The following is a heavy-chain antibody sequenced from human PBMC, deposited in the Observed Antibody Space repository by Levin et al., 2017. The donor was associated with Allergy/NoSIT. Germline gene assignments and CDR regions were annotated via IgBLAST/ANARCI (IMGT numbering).Heavy chain of an antibody. CDR2: IYYSGST. CDR3: ARGDGGSYDY. Sequence: NPSETLSLTCTVSGGSISSGGYYWSWIRQHPGKGLEWIGYIYYSGSTYYNPSLKSRVTISVDTSKNQFSLKLSSVTAADTAVYYCARGDGGSYDYWGQGTLVTVSS. V-gene: IGHV4-31*03. J-gene: IGHJ4*02. D-gene: IGHD3-16*01. CDR1: GGSISSGGYY.